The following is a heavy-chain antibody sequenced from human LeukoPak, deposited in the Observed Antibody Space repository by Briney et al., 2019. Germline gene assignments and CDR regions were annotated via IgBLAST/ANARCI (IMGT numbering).Heavy chain of an antibody. CDR1: GGSFSGYY. D-gene: IGHD3-9*01. CDR2: LNHSGST. CDR3: ARGCVSYYDILTGYQGPNWFDP. J-gene: IGHJ5*02. Sequence: PSETLSLTCAVYGGSFSGYYWSWIRQPPGKGLEWIGELNHSGSTKYNPSLKSRVTISVETTKNQFSLKLSSVTAADTAVYYCARGCVSYYDILTGYQGPNWFDPWGQGTLVTVSS. V-gene: IGHV4-34*01.